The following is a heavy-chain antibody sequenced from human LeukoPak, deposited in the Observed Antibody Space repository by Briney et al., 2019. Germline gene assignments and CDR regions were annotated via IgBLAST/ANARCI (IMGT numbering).Heavy chain of an antibody. CDR1: GFSVNTYF. CDR2: IHNGGNT. D-gene: IGHD4-17*01. V-gene: IGHV3-53*01. J-gene: IGHJ4*02. CDR3: AKPGAPYGDFYYFDY. Sequence: PGGSLILSCAASGFSVNTYFMTWVRQAPGKGLEWVSVIHNGGNTYYADSVRGRFTISRDNSKNTLLLQMNSLRAEDTAVYYCAKPGAPYGDFYYFDYWGQGTLVTVSS.